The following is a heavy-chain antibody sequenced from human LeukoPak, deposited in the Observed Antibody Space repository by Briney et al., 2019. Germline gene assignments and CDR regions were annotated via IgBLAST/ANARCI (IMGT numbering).Heavy chain of an antibody. Sequence: GESLRLSCAASGFTFSSYAMSWVRQAPGKGLEWVSAISDSGGSTCYADSVKGRFTISRDNSKNTLYLQMNSLRAEDTAVYYCAKTSSGWYDAFDIWGQGTMVTVSS. D-gene: IGHD6-19*01. V-gene: IGHV3-23*01. J-gene: IGHJ3*02. CDR1: GFTFSSYA. CDR3: AKTSSGWYDAFDI. CDR2: ISDSGGST.